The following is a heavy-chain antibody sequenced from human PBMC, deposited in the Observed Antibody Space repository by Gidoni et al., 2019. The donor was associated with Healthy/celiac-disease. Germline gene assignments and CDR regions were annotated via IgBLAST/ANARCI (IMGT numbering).Heavy chain of an antibody. CDR3: ARHGLLELNPKARSTYYYYMDV. Sequence: QVQLVQSGAEVKKPGSSVKVSCKASGGTFSSYAISWVRQAPGQGLEWMGGIIPIFGTANYAQKFQGRVTITADESTSTAYMELSSLRSEDTAVYYCARHGLLELNPKARSTYYYYMDVWGKGTTVTVSS. V-gene: IGHV1-69*01. CDR2: IIPIFGTA. D-gene: IGHD1-7*01. J-gene: IGHJ6*03. CDR1: GGTFSSYA.